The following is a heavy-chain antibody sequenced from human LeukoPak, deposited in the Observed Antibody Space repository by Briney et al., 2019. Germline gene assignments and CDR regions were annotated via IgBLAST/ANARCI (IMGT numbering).Heavy chain of an antibody. D-gene: IGHD5-24*01. J-gene: IGHJ6*03. V-gene: IGHV4-34*01. CDR2: IKHSGST. CDR1: GGSINTYY. Sequence: SEALSVTCTVSGGSINTYYWSWIRQPPGKGLEWVGEIKHSGSTNYNPSLKSRVTISVDTSKNQFSLKLSSVTAADKAVYYCARGARDGYNFRYYYYMDVWGKGTTVTISS. CDR3: ARGARDGYNFRYYYYMDV.